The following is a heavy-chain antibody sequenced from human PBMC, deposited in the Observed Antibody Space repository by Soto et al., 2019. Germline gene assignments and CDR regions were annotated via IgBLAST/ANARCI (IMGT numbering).Heavy chain of an antibody. CDR2: ITYDGSEI. Sequence: QVQVVESGGGVVQPGRSLRLSCAASGFTLSCCGMHWVRQAPGKGLEWVEVITYDGSEIHYGDSVKGRFTISRDSSENTVYLRLNSLRVEYAAVYYCAKEQSSGFYRVVDYWGQGTLVTVSP. D-gene: IGHD6-19*01. CDR1: GFTLSCCG. V-gene: IGHV3-30*18. CDR3: AKEQSSGFYRVVDY. J-gene: IGHJ4*02.